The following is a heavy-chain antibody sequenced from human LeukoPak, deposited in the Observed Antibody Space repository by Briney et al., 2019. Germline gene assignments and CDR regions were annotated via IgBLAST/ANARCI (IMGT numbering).Heavy chain of an antibody. Sequence: PSETLSLTCTVSGGSISRSTYSWGWIRQPPGKGLEWIGTIYYSGSTYYNPSLKSRVTISVDTSKNQFSLKLSSVTAADTAVYYCERGYYGSGSYYNYFTYTRRRGEFDYWGQGTLVTVSS. CDR1: GGSISRSTYS. D-gene: IGHD3-10*01. CDR3: ERGYYGSGSYYNYFTYTRRRGEFDY. CDR2: IYYSGST. V-gene: IGHV4-39*01. J-gene: IGHJ4*02.